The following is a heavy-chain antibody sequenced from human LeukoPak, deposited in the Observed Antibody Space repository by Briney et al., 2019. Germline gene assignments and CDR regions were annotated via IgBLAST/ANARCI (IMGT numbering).Heavy chain of an antibody. CDR2: IHYSGTT. CDR1: GGSINRYY. J-gene: IGHJ3*02. V-gene: IGHV4-59*01. CDR3: ATGSNSATSDAFDI. D-gene: IGHD1-26*01. Sequence: PSETLSLTCTVSGGSINRYYWTWIRQPPGKGLEWIGYIHYSGTTNYNPSLKSRVTMSVDTAKNQVSLNLNSVTAADTAVYYCATGSNSATSDAFDIWGQGTMVTVSS.